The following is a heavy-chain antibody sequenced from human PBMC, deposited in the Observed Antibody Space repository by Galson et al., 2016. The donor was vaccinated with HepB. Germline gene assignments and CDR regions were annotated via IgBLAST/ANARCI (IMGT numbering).Heavy chain of an antibody. V-gene: IGHV3-53*01. J-gene: IGHJ4*02. CDR2: IYSGGST. CDR3: ARLSWQWLVPIFDY. D-gene: IGHD6-19*01. CDR1: GFTVSSNY. Sequence: SLRLSCAASGFTVSSNYMSWVRQAPGKGLEWASVIYSGGSTYYADSVKGRFTISRDNSKNTLYPQMNSLRAEDTAVYYCARLSWQWLVPIFDYWGQGTLVTVSS.